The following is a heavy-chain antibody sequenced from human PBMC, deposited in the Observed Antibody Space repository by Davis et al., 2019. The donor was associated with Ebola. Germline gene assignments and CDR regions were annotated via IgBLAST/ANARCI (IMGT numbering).Heavy chain of an antibody. V-gene: IGHV3-21*01. CDR1: GFTFSSYS. CDR2: ISSSSSYI. Sequence: GESLKISCAASGFTFSSYSMNWVRQAPGKGLEWVSSISSSSSYIYYADSVKGRFTISRDNAKNSLYLQMNSLRAEDTAVYYCAGGKDSTGWYGDDAFDFWGPGTMVTVSS. CDR3: AGGKDSTGWYGDDAFDF. J-gene: IGHJ3*01. D-gene: IGHD6-19*01.